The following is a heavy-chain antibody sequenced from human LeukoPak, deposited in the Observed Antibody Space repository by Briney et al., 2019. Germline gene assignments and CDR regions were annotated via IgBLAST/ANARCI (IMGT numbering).Heavy chain of an antibody. J-gene: IGHJ4*02. CDR2: ISGPGGGT. CDR3: AKAPPGYSTYALPAD. D-gene: IGHD5-12*01. CDR1: GFTFNTYT. V-gene: IGHV3-23*01. Sequence: GGSLRLSCAASGFTFNTYTMNWVRQAPGKGLEWVSAISGPGGGTYYADSVKGRFTISRDNSKNTLYLQMNSLRVEDTAIYYCAKAPPGYSTYALPADWGPGTLVTVSS.